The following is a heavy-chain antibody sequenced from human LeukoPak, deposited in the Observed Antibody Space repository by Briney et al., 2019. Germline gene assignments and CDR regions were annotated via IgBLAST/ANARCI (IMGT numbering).Heavy chain of an antibody. CDR3: AELGITMIGGV. CDR1: GFTFSHAY. J-gene: IGHJ6*04. V-gene: IGHV3-11*04. Sequence: GGSLGLSCAASGFTFSHAYMSWIRQAPGKGLEWVSYISSSGSTIYYADSVKGRFTISRDNAKNSLYLQMNSLRAEDTAVYYCAELGITMIGGVWGKGTTVTISS. D-gene: IGHD3-10*02. CDR2: ISSSGSTI.